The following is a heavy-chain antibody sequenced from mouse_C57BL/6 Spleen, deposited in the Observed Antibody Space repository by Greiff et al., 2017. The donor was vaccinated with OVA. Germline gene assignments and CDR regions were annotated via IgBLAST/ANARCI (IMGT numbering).Heavy chain of an antibody. J-gene: IGHJ2*01. D-gene: IGHD1-1*01. CDR2: INRKSNNYAT. CDR3: VRQTTVVRTEYLDN. CDR1: GFSFTTYA. V-gene: IGHV10-1*01. Sequence: EVQLVESGGGLVQPKGSLKLSCAASGFSFTTYAMNWVRQAPGKGLEWVARINRKSNNYATYYADSVKDRFTISRDDAESMRYQQMNNLKTEDTAMYYCVRQTTVVRTEYLDNGGKGTTLTVSS.